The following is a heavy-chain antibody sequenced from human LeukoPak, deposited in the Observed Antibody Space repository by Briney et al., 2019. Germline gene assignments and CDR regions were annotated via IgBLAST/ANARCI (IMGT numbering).Heavy chain of an antibody. CDR3: ARPREYYGSGNKKNAFDI. CDR1: GYTFTDYY. J-gene: IGHJ3*02. V-gene: IGHV1-2*02. Sequence: ASVKVSCKASGYTFTDYYIHWVRQAPGQGLEWMGWMNPDSGGTNYAQKFQGRVTMTRDTSISTAYMELSRLRSDDTAVYYCARPREYYGSGNKKNAFDIWGQGTMVTVSS. CDR2: MNPDSGGT. D-gene: IGHD3-10*01.